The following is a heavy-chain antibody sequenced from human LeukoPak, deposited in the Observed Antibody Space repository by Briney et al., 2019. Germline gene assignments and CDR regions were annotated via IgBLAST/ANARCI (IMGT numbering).Heavy chain of an antibody. D-gene: IGHD5-18*01. J-gene: IGHJ4*02. CDR2: ITRSSIYI. V-gene: IGHV3-21*04. CDR1: GFTFSSYS. Sequence: GGSLRLSCAVSGFTFSSYSMNWVRQAPGKGLEWVSSITRSSIYIYYGDSVKGRFTISRDNAKNSLYLQMNSLRGEDTAVYYCAKRSGHNYGYFDYWGQGILVTVSS. CDR3: AKRSGHNYGYFDY.